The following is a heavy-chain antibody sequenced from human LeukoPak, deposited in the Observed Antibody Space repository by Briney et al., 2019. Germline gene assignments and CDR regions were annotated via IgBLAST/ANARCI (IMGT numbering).Heavy chain of an antibody. CDR2: IIPIFGTA. CDR3: ARDRSGYYSGAYYFDY. Sequence: SVKVSCKASGGTFSSYAISWVRQAPGRGLEWMGGIIPIFGTANYAQKFQGRVTITADESTSTAYMELSSLRSEDTAVYYCARDRSGYYSGAYYFDYWGQGTLVTVPS. CDR1: GGTFSSYA. V-gene: IGHV1-69*13. D-gene: IGHD3-22*01. J-gene: IGHJ4*02.